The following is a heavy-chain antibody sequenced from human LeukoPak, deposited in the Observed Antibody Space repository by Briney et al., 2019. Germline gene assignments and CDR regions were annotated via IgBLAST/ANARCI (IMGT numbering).Heavy chain of an antibody. D-gene: IGHD3-9*01. J-gene: IGHJ4*02. Sequence: GASLRLSCAASGFTFSNYAMSWVRQAPGKGLXXXXXITGSGGNTYYADSVKGRFTISRDNSKNTVFLQMNSLRAEDTAVYYCAKWGDYDVLTGYYVSDYWGQGALVTVSS. CDR1: GFTFSNYA. CDR2: ITGSGGNT. V-gene: IGHV3-23*01. CDR3: AKWGDYDVLTGYYVSDY.